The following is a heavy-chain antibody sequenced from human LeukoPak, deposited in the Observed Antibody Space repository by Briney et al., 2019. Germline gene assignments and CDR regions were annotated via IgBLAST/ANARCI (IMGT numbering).Heavy chain of an antibody. CDR1: GYTFTSYD. D-gene: IGHD2-15*01. CDR3: ARSPAGGSTTKSKYNWFDP. CDR2: MNPNSGNT. V-gene: IGHV1-8*01. J-gene: IGHJ5*02. Sequence: ASVKVSCKASGYTFTSYDINWVRQPTAQGLEWMGWMNPNSGNTGYAQKFQGRVTMTRNTSISTAYMELSSLRSEDTAVYYCARSPAGGSTTKSKYNWFDPWGQGTLVTVSS.